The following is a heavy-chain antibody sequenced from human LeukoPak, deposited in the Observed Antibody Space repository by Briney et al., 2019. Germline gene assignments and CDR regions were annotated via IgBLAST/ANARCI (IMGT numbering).Heavy chain of an antibody. Sequence: GGSLRLSCAASGFTFSNAWMSWVRQAPGKGLEWVGRIKSKTDGGTTDYAAPVKGRFTISRDDSKNTLYLQMNSLKTEDTAVYYCTTVLRFLEWLPNYYYYGMDVWGQGTTVTVSS. J-gene: IGHJ6*02. CDR1: GFTFSNAW. V-gene: IGHV3-15*01. CDR2: IKSKTDGGTT. CDR3: TTVLRFLEWLPNYYYYGMDV. D-gene: IGHD3-3*01.